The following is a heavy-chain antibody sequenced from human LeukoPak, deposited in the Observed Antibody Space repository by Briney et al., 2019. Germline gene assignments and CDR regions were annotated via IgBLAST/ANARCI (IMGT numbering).Heavy chain of an antibody. CDR1: GFTFSSYA. CDR2: ISGSGGST. V-gene: IGHV3-23*01. D-gene: IGHD2-2*01. J-gene: IGHJ4*02. Sequence: GGSLRLSCAASGFTFSSYATSWVRQAPGKGLEWVSAISGSGGSTYYADSVMGRFTISRDNSKNTLYLQMNSLRAEDTAVYYCAKDGGSVVPADTFDYWGQGTLVTVSS. CDR3: AKDGGSVVPADTFDY.